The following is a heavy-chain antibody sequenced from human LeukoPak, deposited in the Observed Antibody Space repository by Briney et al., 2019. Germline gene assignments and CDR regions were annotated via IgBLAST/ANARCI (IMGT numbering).Heavy chain of an antibody. V-gene: IGHV3-11*01. CDR3: ARALVTANFYYFDY. D-gene: IGHD2-21*02. CDR2: ISSSGSTI. CDR1: GFTFSDYY. Sequence: GGSLRLSCAASGFTFSDYYMSWIRQAPGRGLEWVSYISSSGSTIYYADSVKGRFTISRDNAKNSLYLQMNSLRAEDTAVYYCARALVTANFYYFDYWGQGTLVTVSS. J-gene: IGHJ4*02.